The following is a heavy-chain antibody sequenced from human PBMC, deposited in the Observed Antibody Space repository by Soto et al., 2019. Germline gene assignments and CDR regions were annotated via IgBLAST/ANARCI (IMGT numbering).Heavy chain of an antibody. CDR2: ISYDGSNK. CDR1: GFTFSSYG. Sequence: PGGSLRLSCAASGFTFSSYGMHWVRQAPGKGLEWVAVISYDGSNKYYADSVKGRFTISRDNSKNTLYLQMNSLRAEDTAVYYCAKDLEMATITYMQLYYYYYGMDVWGQGTTVTVSS. CDR3: AKDLEMATITYMQLYYYYYGMDV. V-gene: IGHV3-30*18. J-gene: IGHJ6*02. D-gene: IGHD5-12*01.